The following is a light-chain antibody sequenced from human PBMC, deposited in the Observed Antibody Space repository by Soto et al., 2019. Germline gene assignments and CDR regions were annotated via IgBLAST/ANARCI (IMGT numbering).Light chain of an antibody. CDR3: LLYYGDGQLV. J-gene: IGLJ3*02. CDR2: GNR. V-gene: IGLV1-40*01. Sequence: QSVLTQPPSVSGAPGQSVTVSCSGDSSSIGAGYAVSWYQHSPGTAPRLLIYGNRNRPSGVPERFSASKSGTSASLTIAGLQAEDEADYYCLLYYGDGQLVFGGGTKLTVL. CDR1: SSSIGAGYA.